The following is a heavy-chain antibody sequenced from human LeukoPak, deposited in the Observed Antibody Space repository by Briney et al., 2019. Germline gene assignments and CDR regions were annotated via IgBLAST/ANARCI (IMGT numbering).Heavy chain of an antibody. Sequence: GGSLRLSCAASGFDFSSNWMHWVRHAPGQGLVWVSRIKGVGISTNYADSVKGRFTISRDIAKNTLYLQMNSLRAEDTGVYYCAKDHYWSIDYWGRGTLVTVSS. D-gene: IGHD3-3*01. CDR2: IKGVGIST. V-gene: IGHV3-74*01. J-gene: IGHJ4*02. CDR3: AKDHYWSIDY. CDR1: GFDFSSNW.